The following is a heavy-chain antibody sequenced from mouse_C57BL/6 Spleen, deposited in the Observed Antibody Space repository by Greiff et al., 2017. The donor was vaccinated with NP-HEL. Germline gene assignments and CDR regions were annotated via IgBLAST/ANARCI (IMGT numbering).Heavy chain of an antibody. D-gene: IGHD1-1*01. CDR3: ARPTVVATRDAMDY. J-gene: IGHJ4*01. Sequence: VQLQQSGAELARPGASVKLSCKASGYTFTSYGISWVKQRTGQGLEWIGEIYPRSGNTYYNEKFKGKATLTADKSSSTAYMELRSLTSEDSAVYFCARPTVVATRDAMDYWGQGTSVTVSS. CDR2: IYPRSGNT. V-gene: IGHV1-81*01. CDR1: GYTFTSYG.